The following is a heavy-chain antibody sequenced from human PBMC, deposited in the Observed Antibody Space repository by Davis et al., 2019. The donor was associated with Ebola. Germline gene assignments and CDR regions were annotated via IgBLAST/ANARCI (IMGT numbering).Heavy chain of an antibody. Sequence: SETLSLTCNVSGGPIGGDFWSWVRQPPGKGLEWMGYVSHTGSTKTNYNPSLKSRVSMSLDTYKNQFSLRLTSVTAADTAVYHCARHAEYKSRRGWFDPWGQGSLVTVSS. CDR1: GGPIGGDF. CDR3: ARHAEYKSRRGWFDP. D-gene: IGHD2/OR15-2a*01. V-gene: IGHV4-59*08. CDR2: VSHTGSTK. J-gene: IGHJ5*02.